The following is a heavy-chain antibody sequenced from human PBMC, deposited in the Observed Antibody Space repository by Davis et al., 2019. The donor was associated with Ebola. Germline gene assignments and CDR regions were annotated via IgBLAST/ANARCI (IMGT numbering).Heavy chain of an antibody. CDR2: IYYSGST. J-gene: IGHJ5*01. V-gene: IGHV4-59*08. Sequence: MPSETLSLTCSVSGASISSYYWSWIRQPPGKGLEWIGYIYYSGSTNYNPSLKSRVTISVDTSKNQFSLKLSSVTAADTAMYYCARRGTSSWYAGWFDYWGQGTLVTVSS. CDR1: GASISSYY. D-gene: IGHD6-13*01. CDR3: ARRGTSSWYAGWFDY.